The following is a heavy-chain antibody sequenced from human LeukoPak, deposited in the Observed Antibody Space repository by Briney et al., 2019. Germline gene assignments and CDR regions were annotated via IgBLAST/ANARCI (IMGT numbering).Heavy chain of an antibody. CDR2: ISYDGSNK. Sequence: GGSLRLSCAASGFTFSSYAMHWVRQAPGKGLEWVAVISYDGSNKYYADSVKGRFTISRDNSKNTLYLQMNSLRAEDTAVYYCAKVDWYDTSGYPGGYFQYWGQGTLVTVSS. CDR1: GFTFSSYA. CDR3: AKVDWYDTSGYPGGYFQY. V-gene: IGHV3-30-3*01. J-gene: IGHJ1*01. D-gene: IGHD3-22*01.